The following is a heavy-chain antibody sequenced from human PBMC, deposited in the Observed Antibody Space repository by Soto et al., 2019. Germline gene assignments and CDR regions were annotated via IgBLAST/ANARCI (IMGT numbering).Heavy chain of an antibody. CDR1: GFTFSSYA. Sequence: PGGSLRLSCAASGFTFSSYAMSWVRQAPGKGLEWVSAISGSGGSTYYADSVKGRFTISRDNSKNTLYLQMNSLRAEDTAVYYCAKVPGYCSGGSCYSGAEYFQHWGQGTLVTVSS. CDR3: AKVPGYCSGGSCYSGAEYFQH. D-gene: IGHD2-15*01. V-gene: IGHV3-23*01. CDR2: ISGSGGST. J-gene: IGHJ1*01.